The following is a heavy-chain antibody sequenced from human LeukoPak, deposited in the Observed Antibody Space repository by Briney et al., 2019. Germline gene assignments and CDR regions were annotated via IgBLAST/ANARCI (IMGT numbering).Heavy chain of an antibody. Sequence: GGSLRLSCAASGFTFSGFGMHWVRQASGKGLEWVGRIRSKANNYATAYAASVKGRFTISRDDSKNTAYLQMNSLKTEDTAVYYCTRLDTVTIDRFDYWGQGTLVTVSS. CDR2: IRSKANNYAT. CDR3: TRLDTVTIDRFDY. J-gene: IGHJ4*02. CDR1: GFTFSGFG. V-gene: IGHV3-73*01. D-gene: IGHD4-17*01.